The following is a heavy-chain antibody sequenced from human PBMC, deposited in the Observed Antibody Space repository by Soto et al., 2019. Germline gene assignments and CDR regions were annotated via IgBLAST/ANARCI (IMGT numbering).Heavy chain of an antibody. CDR1: GFPFSTYW. J-gene: IGHJ6*02. Sequence: EVQLVESGGGLVQPGGSLRLSCAASGFPFSTYWMSWVRQAPGKGLEWVANIKTDESEKYYVDSVRGRFTTARDKARNFFYLQRHSLTVEDTAVYYCPRGGCPFAFDVWGLWTSVTVSS. D-gene: IGHD2-15*01. V-gene: IGHV3-7*03. CDR2: IKTDESEK. CDR3: PRGGCPFAFDV.